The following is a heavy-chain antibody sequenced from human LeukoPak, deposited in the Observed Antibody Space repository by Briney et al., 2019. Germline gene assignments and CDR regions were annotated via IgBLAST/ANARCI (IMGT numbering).Heavy chain of an antibody. CDR3: ARGVGMATIEKTYYFDY. CDR1: GGSISSYY. J-gene: IGHJ4*02. D-gene: IGHD5-24*01. CDR2: IYYSGST. Sequence: SETLSLTCTVSGGSISSYYWSWIRQPPGKGLEWIGYIYYSGSTNYNPSLKSRVTISVDTSKNQFSLKLSSVTAADTAVYYCARGVGMATIEKTYYFDYWGQGTLVTVSS. V-gene: IGHV4-59*01.